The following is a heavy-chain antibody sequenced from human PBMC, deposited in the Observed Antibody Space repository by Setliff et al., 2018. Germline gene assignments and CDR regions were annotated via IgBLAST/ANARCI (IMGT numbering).Heavy chain of an antibody. V-gene: IGHV1-69-2*01. Sequence: ASVKVSCKAAGYTFTDYYMHWVQQAPGKGLEWMGRVDPEDGHTKYAEKFQGRITISADMSLDIAHMELGSLTSEDTAVYYCTTGLRHGVPYFDLWGQGTLVTVSS. CDR3: TTGLRHGVPYFDL. CDR1: GYTFTDYY. D-gene: IGHD3-10*01. CDR2: VDPEDGHT. J-gene: IGHJ4*02.